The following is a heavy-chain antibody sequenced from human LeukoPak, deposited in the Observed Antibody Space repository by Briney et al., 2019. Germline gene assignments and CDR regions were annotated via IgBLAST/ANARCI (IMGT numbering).Heavy chain of an antibody. Sequence: GASVKVSCKATGYTLTSYGITWVRQAPGQGLEWMGWISVYNGNTDYAQKLQGRVTMTTDTSTSTAYMELRTLRSDDTAVYYCARGPGSHLKDYWGQGTLVTVSS. CDR3: ARGPGSHLKDY. J-gene: IGHJ4*02. CDR2: ISVYNGNT. V-gene: IGHV1-18*04. CDR1: GYTLTSYG.